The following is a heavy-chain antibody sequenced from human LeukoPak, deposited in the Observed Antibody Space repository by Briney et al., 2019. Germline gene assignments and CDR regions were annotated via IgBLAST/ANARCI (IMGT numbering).Heavy chain of an antibody. J-gene: IGHJ5*02. CDR3: AGGFAAVAGYNWFNP. D-gene: IGHD6-19*01. Sequence: SETLSLTCAVYGGSFSGYYWSWIRQPPGKGLEWNGEINHGGSTNYNPSLKSRVTISVDTSKNQFSLKLSSVTAADTAVYYCAGGFAAVAGYNWFNPWGQGTLVTVSS. V-gene: IGHV4-34*01. CDR2: INHGGST. CDR1: GGSFSGYY.